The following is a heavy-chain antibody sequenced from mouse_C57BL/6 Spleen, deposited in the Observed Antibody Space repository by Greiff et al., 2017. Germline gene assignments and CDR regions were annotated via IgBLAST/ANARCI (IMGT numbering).Heavy chain of an antibody. CDR1: GYTFTSYW. CDR3: ARTLTRAMDY. J-gene: IGHJ4*01. CDR2: IDPSDSYT. V-gene: IGHV1-69*01. D-gene: IGHD2-12*01. Sequence: QVQLQQPGAELVMPGASVKLSCKASGYTFTSYWMHWVKQRPGQGLEWIGEIDPSDSYTNYNQKFKGKSTLTVDKSSSTAYMQLSSLTSEDSAVYYCARTLTRAMDYWGQGTSVTVSS.